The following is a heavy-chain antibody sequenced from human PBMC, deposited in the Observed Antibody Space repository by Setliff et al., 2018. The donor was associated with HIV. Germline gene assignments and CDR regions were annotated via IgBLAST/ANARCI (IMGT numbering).Heavy chain of an antibody. D-gene: IGHD1-26*01. Sequence: PGESLKISCKGSEYSFTNNWIGWARQMPGKGLEWMGIIYPGDSDIRYSPSFQGQVTISADKAISTAYLQWSSLKASDTGMYYCARAGRGGGSYWTFDYWGQGTLVTVSS. CDR3: ARAGRGGGSYWTFDY. CDR2: IYPGDSDI. CDR1: EYSFTNNW. J-gene: IGHJ4*02. V-gene: IGHV5-51*01.